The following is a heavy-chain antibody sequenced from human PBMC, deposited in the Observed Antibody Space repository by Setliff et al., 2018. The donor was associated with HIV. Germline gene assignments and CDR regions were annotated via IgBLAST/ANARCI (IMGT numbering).Heavy chain of an antibody. CDR2: IDRDGSET. CDR1: RFTFNDYW. Sequence: GGSLRLSCVASRFTFNDYWMSWVRQAPGKGLEWVANIDRDGSETNYVDSVKGRFTISRDNAKNSLYLQMNSLRAEDTAVYYCARGNTMVTDFDYWGQGTLVTVSS. J-gene: IGHJ4*02. CDR3: ARGNTMVTDFDY. D-gene: IGHD3-10*01. V-gene: IGHV3-7*01.